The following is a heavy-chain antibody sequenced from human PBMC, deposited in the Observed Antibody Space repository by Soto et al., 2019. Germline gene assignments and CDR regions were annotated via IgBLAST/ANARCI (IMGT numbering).Heavy chain of an antibody. CDR1: GGSVSGSHG. CDR2: IYHSGST. D-gene: IGHD3-22*01. V-gene: IGHV4-4*02. J-gene: IGHJ5*02. Sequence: SEPLCLTCIVSGGSVSGSHGWGCVLQSPGKGLEWIGEIYHSGSTTYNPSIKSRATISVDKSENQFSLRLKSVTAADTAVYYCASVGSDYDNSGYYLPRGPGTLVTVAS. CDR3: ASVGSDYDNSGYYLP.